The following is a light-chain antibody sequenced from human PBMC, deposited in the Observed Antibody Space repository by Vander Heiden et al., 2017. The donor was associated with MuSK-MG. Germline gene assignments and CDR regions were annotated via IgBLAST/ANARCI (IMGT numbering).Light chain of an antibody. Sequence: QSVLTQPPSVSGAPGQRVTISCTGSSSNIGAGYDVHWYQQLPATAPKLLIYGNSNRPSGVPDRFSGSKSGTSASLAITGLQAEDEADYYCQSYDSSLSGVVFGGGTKLTVL. CDR1: SSNIGAGYD. CDR3: QSYDSSLSGVV. CDR2: GNS. V-gene: IGLV1-40*01. J-gene: IGLJ2*01.